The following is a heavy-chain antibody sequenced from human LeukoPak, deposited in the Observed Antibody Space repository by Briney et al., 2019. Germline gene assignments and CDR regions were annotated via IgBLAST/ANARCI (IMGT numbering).Heavy chain of an antibody. J-gene: IGHJ4*02. Sequence: PSETLSLTCTVSGGSISSYYWSWIRQPAGKGLEWIGRIYTSGSTNYNPSLKSRVTISVDTSKKQFTLKLSSVTAADTAVYYCARGRYGWLPFDFWGQGTLVTVSS. D-gene: IGHD3-16*01. CDR2: IYTSGST. V-gene: IGHV4-4*07. CDR3: ARGRYGWLPFDF. CDR1: GGSISSYY.